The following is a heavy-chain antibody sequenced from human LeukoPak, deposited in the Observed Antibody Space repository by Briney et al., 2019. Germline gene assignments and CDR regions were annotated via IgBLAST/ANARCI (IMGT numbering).Heavy chain of an antibody. J-gene: IGHJ6*02. CDR3: ATASVMVPLYYYYGMDV. D-gene: IGHD2-8*01. CDR2: IYYSGST. V-gene: IGHV4-59*08. Sequence: SETLSLTCTVSGGSISSYYWSWIRQPPGKGLEWIGYIYYSGSTNYNPSLKGRVTISVDTSKNQFSLKLSSVTAADTAVYYCATASVMVPLYYYYGMDVWGQGTTVTVSS. CDR1: GGSISSYY.